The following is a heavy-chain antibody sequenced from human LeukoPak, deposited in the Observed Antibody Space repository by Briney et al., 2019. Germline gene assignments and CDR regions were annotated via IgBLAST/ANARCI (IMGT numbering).Heavy chain of an antibody. Sequence: ASVKVSCKASGYTFTSYDINWVRQATGQGLEWMGWMNPNSGNTGYAQKFQGRVTMTRNTSISTAYMELSSLRSEDTAVYYRARETTVVTPGRSDVFDIWGQGAMVTVSS. J-gene: IGHJ3*02. V-gene: IGHV1-8*01. CDR2: MNPNSGNT. D-gene: IGHD4-23*01. CDR1: GYTFTSYD. CDR3: ARETTVVTPGRSDVFDI.